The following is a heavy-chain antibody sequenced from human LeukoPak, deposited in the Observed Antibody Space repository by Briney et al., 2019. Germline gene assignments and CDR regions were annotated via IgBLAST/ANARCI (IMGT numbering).Heavy chain of an antibody. Sequence: GESLRLSCAASGFTFSSYGMHWVRQAPGKGLEWVAVISYDGSNKYYADSVKGRFTISRDNSKNTLYLQMNSLRAEDTAVYYCAKDAGGATRTLDYWGQGTLVTVSS. CDR1: GFTFSSYG. CDR3: AKDAGGATRTLDY. J-gene: IGHJ4*02. D-gene: IGHD1-26*01. CDR2: ISYDGSNK. V-gene: IGHV3-30*18.